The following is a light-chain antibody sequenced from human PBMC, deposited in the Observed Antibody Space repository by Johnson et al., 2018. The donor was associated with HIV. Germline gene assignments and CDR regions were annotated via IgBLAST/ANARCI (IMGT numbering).Light chain of an antibody. Sequence: QSALTQPPSVSAAPGQKVTISCSGSSSNIGYNYVSWYQQLPGTAPKLLIYDNNKRPSGIPDRFSGSKSGTSATLGITGLQTGDEADYYCGTWDSSLSAHYVFGTGTKVNVL. CDR1: SSNIGYNY. CDR2: DNN. V-gene: IGLV1-51*02. J-gene: IGLJ1*01. CDR3: GTWDSSLSAHYV.